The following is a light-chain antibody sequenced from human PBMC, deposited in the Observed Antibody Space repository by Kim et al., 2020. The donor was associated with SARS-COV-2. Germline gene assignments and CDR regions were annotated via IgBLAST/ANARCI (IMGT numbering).Light chain of an antibody. CDR1: SSDVGGYNY. CDR3: SSYTSSSTLGV. V-gene: IGLV2-14*01. Sequence: QSALTQPASVSGSPGQSITISCTGTSSDVGGYNYVSWYQQHPGIAPKLMIYDVSKRPSGVSNRFSGSKSGNTASLTISGLQAEDEADYYCSSYTSSSTLGVFGTGTKVTVL. J-gene: IGLJ1*01. CDR2: DVS.